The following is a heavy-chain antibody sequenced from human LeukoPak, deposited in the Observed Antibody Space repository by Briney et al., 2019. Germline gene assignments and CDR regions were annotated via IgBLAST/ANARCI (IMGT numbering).Heavy chain of an antibody. CDR3: ARGGRDYPPPVDV. Sequence: GGSLRLSCEASGFTFCSYWMHWVRQAPGKGLVWVSRINSDGSSTNYADSVKGRFTVSRDNAKNTLYLQMNSLRAEDTAVYYCARGGRDYPPPVDVWGQGTTVTVSS. CDR1: GFTFCSYW. CDR2: INSDGSST. D-gene: IGHD4-11*01. V-gene: IGHV3-74*01. J-gene: IGHJ6*02.